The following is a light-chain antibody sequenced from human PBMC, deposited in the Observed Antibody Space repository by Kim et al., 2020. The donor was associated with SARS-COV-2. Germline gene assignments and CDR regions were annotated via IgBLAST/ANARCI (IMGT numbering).Light chain of an antibody. V-gene: IGLV3-9*01. CDR2: WDT. CDR1: NIRIKN. CDR3: QVWDSTTYV. Sequence: VALGQPARITCEGVNIRIKNVHCSQQKPGQAPVLVIYWDTDRPSGIPERFSGSNSGNTATLTITRVQAGDEADYYCQVWDSTTYVFGGGTKVTVL. J-gene: IGLJ1*01.